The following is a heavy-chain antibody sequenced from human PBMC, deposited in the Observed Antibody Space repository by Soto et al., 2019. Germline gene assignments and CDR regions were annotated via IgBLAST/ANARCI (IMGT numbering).Heavy chain of an antibody. Sequence: QVQLVQSGTEVKKPGASVNISCKATGYIFTKFALHWVRQAPGQRLEWLGWINAGSGNTKYSQKFQGRVTITRDTSATTAYMELNALRSEDTAVYYCARGRSGRAPLFGSWGQGTLVTVSS. D-gene: IGHD6-19*01. CDR2: INAGSGNT. J-gene: IGHJ4*02. V-gene: IGHV1-3*01. CDR3: ARGRSGRAPLFGS. CDR1: GYIFTKFA.